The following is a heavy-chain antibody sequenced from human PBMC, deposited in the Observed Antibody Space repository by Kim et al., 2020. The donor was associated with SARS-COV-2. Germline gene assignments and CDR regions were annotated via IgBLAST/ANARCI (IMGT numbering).Heavy chain of an antibody. V-gene: IGHV4-34*01. J-gene: IGHJ4*02. CDR3: ARGVDR. Sequence: NPAGHTNHNPSFTSRVPMSVDTSKNQFSLKLISVTAADTAIYYCARGVDRWGQGTPVTVSS. CDR2: NPAGHT. D-gene: IGHD3-22*01.